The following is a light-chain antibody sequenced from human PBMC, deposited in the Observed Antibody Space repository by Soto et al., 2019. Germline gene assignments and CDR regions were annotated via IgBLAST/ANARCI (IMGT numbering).Light chain of an antibody. CDR1: QDIRKD. CDR3: LQDYNYPFT. J-gene: IGKJ2*01. V-gene: IGKV1-6*01. CDR2: GAS. Sequence: AIQMTHCPASLSASVGDRVTITCRASQDIRKDLAWYQQKPGKAPQILIYGASTLLTGVASRFSGSGSATDFTLTISSLQPEDSAAYYYLQDYNYPFTFGQGTKVDIK.